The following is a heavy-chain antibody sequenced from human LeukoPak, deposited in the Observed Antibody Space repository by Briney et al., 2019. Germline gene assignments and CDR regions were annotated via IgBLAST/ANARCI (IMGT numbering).Heavy chain of an antibody. V-gene: IGHV3-33*01. J-gene: IGHJ6*02. CDR1: GFTFSSYG. Sequence: PGGSLRLSCAASGFTFSSYGTHWVRQAPGKGLEWVAVIWYGGSNKYYADSVKGRFTISRDNSKNTLYLQMNSLRAEDTAVYYCARDDGGNGDYGMDAWGQGTTVTVSS. CDR2: IWYGGSNK. D-gene: IGHD4-23*01. CDR3: ARDDGGNGDYGMDA.